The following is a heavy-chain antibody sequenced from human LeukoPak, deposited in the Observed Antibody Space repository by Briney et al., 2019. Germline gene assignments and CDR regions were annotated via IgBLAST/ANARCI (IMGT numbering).Heavy chain of an antibody. Sequence: GGSLRLSCAASGFTFSSYWMHWVRQAPGKGLVWVSRINSDGSSTSYADSVKGRFTISRDNAKNTPYLQMNSLRAEDTAVYYCARGMSYYYDSSGYYTHWGQGTLVTVSS. CDR1: GFTFSSYW. V-gene: IGHV3-74*01. CDR2: INSDGSST. CDR3: ARGMSYYYDSSGYYTH. D-gene: IGHD3-22*01. J-gene: IGHJ4*02.